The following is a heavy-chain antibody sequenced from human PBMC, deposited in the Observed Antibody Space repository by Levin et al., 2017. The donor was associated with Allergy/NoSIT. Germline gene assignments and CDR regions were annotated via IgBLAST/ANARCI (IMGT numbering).Heavy chain of an antibody. J-gene: IGHJ6*02. D-gene: IGHD1/OR15-1a*01. CDR1: GGSLTGYY. CDR3: ARGLSSIGEHLWEQSPLPSV. V-gene: IGHV4-34*01. CDR2: INHSGRT. Sequence: SCVVSGGSLTGYYWSWIRQSPGKGLEWIGEINHSGRTNYKSSLKSRVTISLDTAKNQFSLNLRSVTAADTAVYYCARGLSSIGEHLWEQSPLPSVWGQGTTVTVSS.